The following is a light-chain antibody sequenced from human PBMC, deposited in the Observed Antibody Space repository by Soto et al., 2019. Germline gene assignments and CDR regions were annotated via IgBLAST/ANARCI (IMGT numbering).Light chain of an antibody. CDR3: QQHDSSPHT. CDR1: RSVTSN. Sequence: EIVLTQSPGTLSLSPGERATLSCRVSRSVTSNLAWYQQKPGQAPRLLIYGASSRATGIPDRFSGSGSGTDFTLTISRLEPEDFAVYYCQQHDSSPHTFGQGTKLEV. CDR2: GAS. V-gene: IGKV3-20*01. J-gene: IGKJ2*01.